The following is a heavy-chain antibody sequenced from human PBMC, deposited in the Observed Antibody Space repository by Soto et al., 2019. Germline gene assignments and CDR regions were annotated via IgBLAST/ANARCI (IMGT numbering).Heavy chain of an antibody. D-gene: IGHD2-15*01. CDR1: GGSISSGDYY. CDR2: IYYSGST. J-gene: IGHJ5*02. V-gene: IGHV4-30-4*01. CDR3: ARDGSRTYCSGGSCFWFDP. Sequence: QVQLQESGPGLVKPSQTLSLTCTVSGGSISSGDYYWSWIRQPPGKGLEWIGYIYYSGSTYYNPYLKSRVTISVDTSKNQFSLKLSSVTAADTAVYYCARDGSRTYCSGGSCFWFDPWGQGTLVTVSS.